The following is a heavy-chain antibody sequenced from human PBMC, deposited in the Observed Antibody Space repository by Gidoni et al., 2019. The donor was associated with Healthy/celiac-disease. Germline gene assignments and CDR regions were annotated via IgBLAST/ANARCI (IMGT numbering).Heavy chain of an antibody. CDR1: GFTFSSYS. CDR3: ARDRQQLENYYYYGMDV. D-gene: IGHD6-13*01. Sequence: EVQLVESGGGLVKPGGSLRLSCAASGFTFSSYSMNWFRQAPGKGLEWFSSISRSSSYIYYAVSVKGRFTISRDNAKNSLYLQMNSLRAEDTAVYYCARDRQQLENYYYYGMDVWGQGTTVTVSS. V-gene: IGHV3-21*01. CDR2: ISRSSSYI. J-gene: IGHJ6*02.